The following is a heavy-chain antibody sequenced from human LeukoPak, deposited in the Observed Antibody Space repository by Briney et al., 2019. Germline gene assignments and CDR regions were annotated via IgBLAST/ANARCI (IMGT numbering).Heavy chain of an antibody. Sequence: GESLKISCKGSGYSFTSYGISWVRQAPGQGLEWMGWISAYNGNTNYAQKLQGRVTMTTDTSTSTAYMELRSLRSDDTAVYYCARDMILRRQFRGVIPDYWGQGTLVTVSS. J-gene: IGHJ4*02. V-gene: IGHV1-18*01. CDR1: GYSFTSYG. CDR2: ISAYNGNT. CDR3: ARDMILRRQFRGVIPDY. D-gene: IGHD3-10*01.